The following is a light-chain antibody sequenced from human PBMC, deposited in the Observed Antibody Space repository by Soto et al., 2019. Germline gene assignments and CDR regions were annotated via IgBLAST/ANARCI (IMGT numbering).Light chain of an antibody. Sequence: SGLTHPPSVSGAPGQRVTLSCTGSSSNIGAGYDVHWYQQLPGTAPKLVIYGNSNRPSGVPDRFSGSKSGTSASLAITGLQAEDEADYYCQSYDSSLSGHVFGTGTKVTVL. J-gene: IGLJ1*01. CDR3: QSYDSSLSGHV. CDR2: GNS. V-gene: IGLV1-40*01. CDR1: SSNIGAGYD.